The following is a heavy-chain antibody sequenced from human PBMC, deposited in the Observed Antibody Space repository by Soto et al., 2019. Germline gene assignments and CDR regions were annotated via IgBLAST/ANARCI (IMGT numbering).Heavy chain of an antibody. CDR1: GITFINAW. Sequence: GGSLRLSCAVSGITFINAWMSWVRQAPGKGLEWVARIKRTANAETPDYAAPVKGRFIISRDDSKNMLYLQMNNLKAEDTAVYYCLTDPGEYETFWGQGTLVTVSS. D-gene: IGHD4-17*01. CDR2: IKRTANAETP. CDR3: LTDPGEYETF. J-gene: IGHJ4*02. V-gene: IGHV3-15*01.